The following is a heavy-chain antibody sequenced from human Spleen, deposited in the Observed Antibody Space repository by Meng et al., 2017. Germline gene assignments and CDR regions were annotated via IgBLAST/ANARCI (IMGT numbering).Heavy chain of an antibody. CDR3: WGGPHSSGYHPIDY. V-gene: IGHV3-23*04. J-gene: IGHJ4*02. D-gene: IGHD3-22*01. Sequence: EVRMVEAGGGLVQPGGSLRLSCAASGLSFTDYAMNWVRQAPGKGLEWVSLISHSGITTYYADSVKGRFTISRDNSKNTLYLQMNSLRAEDTAIYYCWGGPHSSGYHPIDYWGQGTLVTVSS. CDR1: GLSFTDYA. CDR2: ISHSGITT.